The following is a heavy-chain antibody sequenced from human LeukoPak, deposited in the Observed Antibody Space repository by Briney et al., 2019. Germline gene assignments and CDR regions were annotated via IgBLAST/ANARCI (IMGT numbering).Heavy chain of an antibody. Sequence: SETLSFTCTVSGYSISSGYYWGWIRQPPGKGLEWIGSIYHSGSTYYNPSLKSRVTISVDTSKNQFSLKLSSVTAADTAVYYCARGGKGPVSYYYYMDVWGKGTTVTVSS. V-gene: IGHV4-38-2*02. CDR2: IYHSGST. J-gene: IGHJ6*03. D-gene: IGHD1-14*01. CDR1: GYSISSGYY. CDR3: ARGGKGPVSYYYYMDV.